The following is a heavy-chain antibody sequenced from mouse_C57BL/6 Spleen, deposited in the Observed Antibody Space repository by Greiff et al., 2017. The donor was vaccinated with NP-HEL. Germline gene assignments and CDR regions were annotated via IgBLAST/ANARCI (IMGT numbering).Heavy chain of an antibody. CDR1: GFSLTSYG. V-gene: IGHV2-2*01. CDR2: IWSGGST. J-gene: IGHJ4*01. D-gene: IGHD1-1*01. CDR3: ARTLLSPGSSYCAMDY. Sequence: QVQLKESGPGLVQPSQSLSITCTVSGFSLTSYGVHWVRQSPGKGLEWLGVIWSGGSTDYNAAFISRLSISKDNSKSQVFFKMNSLQADDTAIYYCARTLLSPGSSYCAMDYWGQGTSVTVSS.